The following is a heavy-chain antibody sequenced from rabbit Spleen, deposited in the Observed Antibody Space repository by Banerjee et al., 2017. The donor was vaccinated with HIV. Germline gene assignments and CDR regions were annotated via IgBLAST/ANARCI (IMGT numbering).Heavy chain of an antibody. CDR1: GFHFSDNAV. D-gene: IGHD6-1*01. J-gene: IGHJ4*01. CDR3: ARDTVYAAYAGFGHATLHYFDL. Sequence: QEQLAASGGGLVKPGASLTLTCKASGFHFSDNAVMCWFRLARGKGLEWFGCIYAADIGSTYYASWAKGRFTISKSSSTMVTLEMTSLTAADTANYFCARDTVYAAYAGFGHATLHYFDLWGQGTLVTVS. CDR2: IYAADIGST. V-gene: IGHV1S45*01.